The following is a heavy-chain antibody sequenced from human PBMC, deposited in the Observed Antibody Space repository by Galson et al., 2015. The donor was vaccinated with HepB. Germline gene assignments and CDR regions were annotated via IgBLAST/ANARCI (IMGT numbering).Heavy chain of an antibody. CDR1: GCTFSSYG. V-gene: IGHV1-69*13. CDR2: IIPICGTA. Sequence: SVKVSCKASGCTFSSYGISWVRQAPGQGLEWMGGIIPICGTANYAQKFQGRVTITADESTSTAYMELSSLRSEDTAVYYCARGEGIVVVPAAMENWFDAWGQGTLVTVSS. J-gene: IGHJ5*02. D-gene: IGHD2-2*01. CDR3: ARGEGIVVVPAAMENWFDA.